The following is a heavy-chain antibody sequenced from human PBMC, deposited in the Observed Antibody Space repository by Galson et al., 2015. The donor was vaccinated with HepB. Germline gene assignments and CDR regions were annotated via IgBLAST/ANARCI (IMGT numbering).Heavy chain of an antibody. CDR3: ARGGFQPHCSSTSCYFYYYYMDV. CDR2: IIPIFGTA. D-gene: IGHD2-2*01. Sequence: SVKVSCKASGGTFSSYAISWVRQAPGQGLEWMGGIIPIFGTANYAQKFQGRVTITADESTSTAYMELSSLRSEDTAVYYCARGGFQPHCSSTSCYFYYYYMDVWGKGTTVTVSS. V-gene: IGHV1-69*13. J-gene: IGHJ6*03. CDR1: GGTFSSYA.